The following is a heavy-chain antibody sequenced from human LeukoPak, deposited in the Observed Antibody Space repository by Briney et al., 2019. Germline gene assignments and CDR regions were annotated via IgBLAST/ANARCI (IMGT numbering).Heavy chain of an antibody. Sequence: PGGSLRLSCAASGFTFSSYGMHWVRQAPGKGLEWVAFIRYDGSNKYYADSVKGRFTISRDNSKNTLYLQMNSLRAEDTAVYYCAKDQVHDSSGYYSGGVFDIWGQGKMVTVS. CDR2: IRYDGSNK. D-gene: IGHD3-22*01. CDR3: AKDQVHDSSGYYSGGVFDI. CDR1: GFTFSSYG. V-gene: IGHV3-30*02. J-gene: IGHJ3*02.